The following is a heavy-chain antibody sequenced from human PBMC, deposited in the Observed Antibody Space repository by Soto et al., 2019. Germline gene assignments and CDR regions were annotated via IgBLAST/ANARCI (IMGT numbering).Heavy chain of an antibody. CDR2: INHSGST. V-gene: IGHV4-34*01. CDR1: GGSFSGYY. Sequence: PSETLSLTCAVYGGSFSGYYWSWIRQPPGKGLEWIGEINHSGSTNYNPSLKSRVTISVDTSKNQFSLKLSSVTAADTAVYYCARAKNRYSSGNQFDYWGQGTLVTVSS. CDR3: ARAKNRYSSGNQFDY. J-gene: IGHJ4*02. D-gene: IGHD6-19*01.